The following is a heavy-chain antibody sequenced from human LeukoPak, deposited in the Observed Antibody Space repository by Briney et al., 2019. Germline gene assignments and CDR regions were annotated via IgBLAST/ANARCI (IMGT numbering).Heavy chain of an antibody. CDR3: ARDREMATIRLWCGMDV. V-gene: IGHV1-69*04. CDR1: GGTFSSYT. J-gene: IGHJ6*02. D-gene: IGHD5-24*01. CDR2: IIPILGIA. Sequence: SVKVSCKASGGTFSSYTISWVRQAPGQGLEWMGRIIPILGIANYAQKFQGRVTITADKSTSTAYMELSSLRSEDTAVYYCARDREMATIRLWCGMDVWGQGTTVTVSS.